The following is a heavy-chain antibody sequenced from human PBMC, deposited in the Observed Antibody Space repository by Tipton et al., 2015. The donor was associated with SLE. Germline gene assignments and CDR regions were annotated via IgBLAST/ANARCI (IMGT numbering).Heavy chain of an antibody. V-gene: IGHV4-4*08. CDR1: GGSISSHY. CDR3: ARIRSNLNWFDP. CDR2: IYISGTT. D-gene: IGHD4-11*01. J-gene: IGHJ5*02. Sequence: TLSLTCTVSGGSISSHYWTWIRQPPGKGLEWIGYIYISGTTNYNPSPESRVTMSVDTSKNQFSLKLTSVTAADTAVYYCARIRSNLNWFDPWGQGTLVTVSS.